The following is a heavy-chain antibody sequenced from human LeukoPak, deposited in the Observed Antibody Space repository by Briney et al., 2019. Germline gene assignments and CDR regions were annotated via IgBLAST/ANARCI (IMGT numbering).Heavy chain of an antibody. CDR1: GGSISSSSYY. V-gene: IGHV4-39*01. D-gene: IGHD6-19*01. CDR3: ASHSSGWYRWFDP. CDR2: IYYSGST. Sequence: SETLSLTCTVSGGSISSSSYYWGWIRQPPGKGLEWIGSIYYSGSTYYNPSLKSRVTISVDTSKNQFSLKLSSVTAADTAVYYCASHSSGWYRWFDPWGQGTLVTVSS. J-gene: IGHJ5*02.